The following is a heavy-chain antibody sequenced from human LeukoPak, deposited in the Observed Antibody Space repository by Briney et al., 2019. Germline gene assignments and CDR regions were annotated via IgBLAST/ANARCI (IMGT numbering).Heavy chain of an antibody. Sequence: ASVTVSYKASGYTFTNYGISWVRQAPGQGLEWMGWISGYSGNTNYAQKFQDRVTMTTDTSTSTAYMELRSLRSDDTAVYYCARGMGDILTGYPYWGQGTLVTVSS. D-gene: IGHD3-9*01. CDR2: ISGYSGNT. CDR3: ARGMGDILTGYPY. J-gene: IGHJ4*02. V-gene: IGHV1-18*01. CDR1: GYTFTNYG.